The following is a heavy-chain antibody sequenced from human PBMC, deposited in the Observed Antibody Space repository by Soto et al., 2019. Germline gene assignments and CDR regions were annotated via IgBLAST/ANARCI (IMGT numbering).Heavy chain of an antibody. Sequence: EVQLVESGGGLVEPGGSIRLSCVASGFTFTKAYMTWVRQAPGKGLEWVGRIKGSHAGGTTDYATSVKGRFTISRDDSQNQLYLPMNSVKTEDTSVYYCVTEGGYPGSNFYGAYWGQGTLVTVSS. CDR1: GFTFTKAY. CDR2: IKGSHAGGTT. V-gene: IGHV3-15*01. D-gene: IGHD1-26*01. J-gene: IGHJ4*02. CDR3: VTEGGYPGSNFYGAY.